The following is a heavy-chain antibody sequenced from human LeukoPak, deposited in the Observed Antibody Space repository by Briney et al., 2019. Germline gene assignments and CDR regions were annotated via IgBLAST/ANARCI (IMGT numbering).Heavy chain of an antibody. CDR1: GFTFSRYG. Sequence: GGSLRLSCAASGFTFSRYGMSWVRQAPGKGLEWVSAISGSGGTTYYADSVKGRFTISRDNSKNTLYLQINSLRAEDTAVYYCGKDHLPGIVVADRDYWGQGTLVTVSS. V-gene: IGHV3-23*01. CDR3: GKDHLPGIVVADRDY. J-gene: IGHJ4*02. CDR2: ISGSGGTT. D-gene: IGHD6-19*01.